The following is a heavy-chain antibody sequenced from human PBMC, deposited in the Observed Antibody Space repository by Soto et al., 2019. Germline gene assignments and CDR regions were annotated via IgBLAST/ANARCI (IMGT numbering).Heavy chain of an antibody. V-gene: IGHV3-15*01. CDR1: GFTFSNAW. D-gene: IGHD4-17*01. Sequence: PGGSLRLSCAASGFTFSNAWMSWVRQAPGKGLEWVGRIKSKTDGGTTDYAAPVKGRFTISRDDSKNTLYLQMNSLKTEDTAVYYCTTDLASGDYVDYWGQGTLVTVSS. CDR2: IKSKTDGGTT. J-gene: IGHJ4*02. CDR3: TTDLASGDYVDY.